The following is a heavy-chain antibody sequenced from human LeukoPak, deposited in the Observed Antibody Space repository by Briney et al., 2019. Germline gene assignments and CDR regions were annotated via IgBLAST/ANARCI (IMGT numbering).Heavy chain of an antibody. CDR2: IYYCGST. Sequence: SETLSLTCTVSGGFISSGGYDWSWIRQHPGKGLEWIGYIYYCGSTYYNPSLKSRVTISVDTSKNQFSLKLSSVTAADTAVYYCARALYYYDSSGYYYALSTPYYFDYWGQGTLVTVSS. CDR1: GGFISSGGYD. CDR3: ARALYYYDSSGYYYALSTPYYFDY. D-gene: IGHD3-22*01. V-gene: IGHV4-31*03. J-gene: IGHJ4*02.